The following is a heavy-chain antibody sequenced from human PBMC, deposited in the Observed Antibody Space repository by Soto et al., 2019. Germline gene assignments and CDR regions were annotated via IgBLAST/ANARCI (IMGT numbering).Heavy chain of an antibody. J-gene: IGHJ6*02. CDR3: ARARITMVREVIKYNMDV. CDR2: IYNSGST. CDR1: GGSISSYY. D-gene: IGHD3-10*01. V-gene: IGHV4-59*01. Sequence: PSETLSLTCTVSGGSISSYYWSWIRRPPGKGLEWIGYIYNSGSTHSNPSLQSRVTISVDTSKNQFFLKLSSVTAADTGIYYCARARITMVREVIKYNMDVWGQGATVTVSS.